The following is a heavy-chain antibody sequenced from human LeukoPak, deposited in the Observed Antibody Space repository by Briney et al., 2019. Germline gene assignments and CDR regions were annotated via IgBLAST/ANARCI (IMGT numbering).Heavy chain of an antibody. CDR1: GFTFSSYA. V-gene: IGHV3-23*01. J-gene: IGHJ4*02. D-gene: IGHD4-17*01. CDR2: ISGSGGST. Sequence: PGGSLRLSCAASGFTFSSYAMSWVRQAPGKGLEWVSAISGSGGSTYYADSVKGRITISRDNSKNTLYLQMNSLRAEDTAVYYCAKGKNDYGDLFDYWGQGTLVTVSS. CDR3: AKGKNDYGDLFDY.